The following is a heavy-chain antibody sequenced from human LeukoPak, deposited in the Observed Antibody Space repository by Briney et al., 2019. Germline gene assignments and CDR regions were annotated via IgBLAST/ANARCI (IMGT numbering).Heavy chain of an antibody. CDR3: ARSHDYTNYVAP. CDR1: GYTFAAFH. J-gene: IGHJ5*02. CDR2: INPNSGGT. V-gene: IGHV1-2*02. D-gene: IGHD4-11*01. Sequence: ASVKVSCKASGYTFAAFHIHWVRQAPGQGLEWMGWINPNSGGTIYAPKFQGRVTMTRDTSITTAYMELNSLRSDDTAVYYCARSHDYTNYVAPWGQGTLVTVSS.